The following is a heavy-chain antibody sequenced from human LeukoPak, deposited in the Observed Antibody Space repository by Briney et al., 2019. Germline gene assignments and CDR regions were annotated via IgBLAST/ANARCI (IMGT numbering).Heavy chain of an antibody. CDR3: AKDRGYNILTGYSKGHYFDY. J-gene: IGHJ4*02. V-gene: IGHV3-30*02. D-gene: IGHD3-9*01. CDR1: GFTFSNYG. CDR2: IRYDETNK. Sequence: PGGSLRLSCAASGFTFSNYGIHWVRQAPGKGLEWVAFIRYDETNKYYADSVKGRFTISRDNSKNTLNLQMNSLKTEDTAVYYCAKDRGYNILTGYSKGHYFDYWGQGTPVTVSS.